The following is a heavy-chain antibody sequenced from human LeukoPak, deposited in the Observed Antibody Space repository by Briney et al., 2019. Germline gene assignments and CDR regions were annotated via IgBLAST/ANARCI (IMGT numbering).Heavy chain of an antibody. D-gene: IGHD5-12*01. CDR3: ARERATLDYYSYMDV. V-gene: IGHV3-20*04. Sequence: PGGSLRLSCAASGFTFDDYGMTWVRQAPGKGLEWVSGINWNGDTIGYADSVKGRFTISRDNAKNSLYLQMNSLRAEDTALYYCARERATLDYYSYMDVWGKGTTVTVSS. CDR1: GFTFDDYG. CDR2: INWNGDTI. J-gene: IGHJ6*03.